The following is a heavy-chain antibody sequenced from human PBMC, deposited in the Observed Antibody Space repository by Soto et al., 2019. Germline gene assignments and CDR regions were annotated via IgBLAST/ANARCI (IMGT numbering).Heavy chain of an antibody. V-gene: IGHV4-39*01. J-gene: IGHJ4*02. CDR3: ARRSDGYKRYYFDY. CDR2: IYYSGST. CDR1: GGSISSSSYY. Sequence: SETLSLTCTVSGGSISSSSYYWGWIRQPPGKGLEWIGGIYYSGSTYYNPSLKSRVTISVDTSKNQFSLKLSSVTAADTAVYYCARRSDGYKRYYFDYWGQGTLVTVSS. D-gene: IGHD5-12*01.